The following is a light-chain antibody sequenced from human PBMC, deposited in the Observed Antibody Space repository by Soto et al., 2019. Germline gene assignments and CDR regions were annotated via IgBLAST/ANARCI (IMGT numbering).Light chain of an antibody. CDR1: QSISDY. Sequence: DIQMTQSPSTLSASVGDRVIITCRASQSISDYLAWYQQKPGKAPKLLIYDASNLESGVPSTVSGSVSGTEFTLTIRSLHPDDFATYYCQQYYIYWHVVGQGTKVDSK. CDR2: DAS. J-gene: IGKJ1*01. CDR3: QQYYIYWHV. V-gene: IGKV1-5*01.